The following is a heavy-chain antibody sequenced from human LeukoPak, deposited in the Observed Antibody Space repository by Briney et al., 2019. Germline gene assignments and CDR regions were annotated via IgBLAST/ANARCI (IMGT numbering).Heavy chain of an antibody. CDR3: ARGPSGYHNT. Sequence: AGGSLRLSCAASGFTFSSYAMSWVRQAPGKGLEWVSAISATGGSTYYADSVKGLFTISRDNSKNTLYLQMNSLRAEDTAVYYCARGPSGYHNTGGQGTLVTVSS. CDR2: ISATGGST. CDR1: GFTFSSYA. J-gene: IGHJ4*02. D-gene: IGHD5-12*01. V-gene: IGHV3-23*01.